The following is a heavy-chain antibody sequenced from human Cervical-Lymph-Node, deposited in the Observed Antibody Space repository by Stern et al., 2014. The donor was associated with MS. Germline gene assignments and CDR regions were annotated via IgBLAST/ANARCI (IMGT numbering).Heavy chain of an antibody. CDR2: IIPILAPA. V-gene: IGHV1-69*06. Sequence: QMQLVQSGAEMKKPGSSLKVSCKASGGTFGNYGITWVRQAPGQGLEWMGGIIPILAPANYAQQFQGRVTMTADKSTSTAYMELSSLTSEDTAIYYCARDYSALDSWGQGTLVTVSS. D-gene: IGHD2-15*01. J-gene: IGHJ4*02. CDR3: ARDYSALDS. CDR1: GGTFGNYG.